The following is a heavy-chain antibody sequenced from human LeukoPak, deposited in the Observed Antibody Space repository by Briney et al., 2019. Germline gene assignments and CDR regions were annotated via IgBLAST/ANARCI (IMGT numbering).Heavy chain of an antibody. J-gene: IGHJ4*02. D-gene: IGHD3-9*01. Sequence: PGGSLRLSCAASGFTFSDYYMSWIRQAPGKGLEWVSYISSSGSTIYYADSVKGRFTISRDNAKNSLYLQMNSLRAEDTAVYYCARHPYNILTAEGTGYFDHWGQGTLVSVSS. CDR3: ARHPYNILTAEGTGYFDH. CDR1: GFTFSDYY. CDR2: ISSSGSTI. V-gene: IGHV3-11*04.